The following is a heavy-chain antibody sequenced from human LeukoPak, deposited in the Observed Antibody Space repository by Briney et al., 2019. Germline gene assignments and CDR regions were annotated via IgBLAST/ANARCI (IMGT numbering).Heavy chain of an antibody. CDR3: AKGHVLRFLEWLPRLYFDY. J-gene: IGHJ4*02. Sequence: GGSLRLSCAASGFTFTSYAMSWVRQAPGKGLEWVSAISGSGVSTYYADSVKGRFTISRDNSKNTLYLQMNSLRAEDTAVYYCAKGHVLRFLEWLPRLYFDYWGQGTLVTVSS. D-gene: IGHD3-3*01. V-gene: IGHV3-23*01. CDR2: ISGSGVST. CDR1: GFTFTSYA.